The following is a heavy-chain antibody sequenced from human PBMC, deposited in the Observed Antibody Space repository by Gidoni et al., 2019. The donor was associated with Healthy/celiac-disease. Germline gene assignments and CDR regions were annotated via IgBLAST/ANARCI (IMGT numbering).Heavy chain of an antibody. CDR2: IIPIFGTA. J-gene: IGHJ4*02. CDR3: ARVHRKGDSSWSPWDY. V-gene: IGHV1-69*01. D-gene: IGHD6-13*01. Sequence: GGTFGSYAISWVRQAPGQGLEWMGGIIPIFGTANYAQKFQGRVTITADESTSTAYMEQSSLRSEDTAVYYCARVHRKGDSSWSPWDYWGQGTLVTVSS. CDR1: GGTFGSYA.